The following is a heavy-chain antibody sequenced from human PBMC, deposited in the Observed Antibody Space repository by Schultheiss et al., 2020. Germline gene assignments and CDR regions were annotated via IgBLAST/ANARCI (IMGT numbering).Heavy chain of an antibody. V-gene: IGHV3-23*01. J-gene: IGHJ3*02. CDR3: ANGGNAFDI. CDR1: GFTFSSYG. Sequence: GGSLRLSCAASGFTFSSYGMHWVRQAPGKGLEWVSAISGSGGSTYYADSVKGRFTISRDNAKNSLYLQMNSLRAEDTAVYYCANGGNAFDIWGQGTMVTVSS. CDR2: ISGSGGST.